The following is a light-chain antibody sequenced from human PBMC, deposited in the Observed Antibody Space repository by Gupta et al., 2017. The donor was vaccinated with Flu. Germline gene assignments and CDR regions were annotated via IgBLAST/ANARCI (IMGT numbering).Light chain of an antibody. Sequence: FAYWYQQRPGQAPVLVIFKDSKRPSGLPDRFSGSKSGTTVALTISGVQPEDEADYYCHSADARGNYGLGGGTKLSVL. CDR3: HSADARGNYG. CDR1: F. V-gene: IGLV3-25*03. J-gene: IGLJ3*02. CDR2: KDS.